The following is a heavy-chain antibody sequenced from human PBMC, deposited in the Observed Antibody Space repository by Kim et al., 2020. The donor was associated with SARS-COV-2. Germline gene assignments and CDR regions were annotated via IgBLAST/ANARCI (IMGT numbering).Heavy chain of an antibody. CDR1: GFTFSSYE. V-gene: IGHV3-48*03. Sequence: GGSLRLSCAASGFTFSSYEMNWVRQAPGKGLEWVSYISISGSTIYYADSVKGRFTISRDNAKNSLYLQMNSLRAEDTAVYYCGRGDSMVRIYYYGMDVWGQGTTVTVSS. CDR3: GRGDSMVRIYYYGMDV. J-gene: IGHJ6*02. D-gene: IGHD3-10*01. CDR2: ISISGSTI.